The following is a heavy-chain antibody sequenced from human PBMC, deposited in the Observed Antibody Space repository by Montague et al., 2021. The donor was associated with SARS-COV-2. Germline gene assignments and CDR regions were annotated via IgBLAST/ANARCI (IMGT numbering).Heavy chain of an antibody. CDR1: GFSFNAYC. V-gene: IGHV3-74*01. J-gene: IGHJ4*01. Sequence: SLRLSCAASGFSFNAYCMHWVRQAPGKGLVWVSGITGDGRNIYYADSVKGRFTISRDNAKCTLYLQMDRLRAEDTALYFCTNAHNVVGYLWGQGILVAVSS. CDR2: ITGDGRNI. CDR3: TNAHNVVGYL. D-gene: IGHD2-8*01.